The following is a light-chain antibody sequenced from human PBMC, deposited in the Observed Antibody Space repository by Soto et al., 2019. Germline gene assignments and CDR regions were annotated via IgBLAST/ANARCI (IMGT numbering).Light chain of an antibody. CDR1: QSVSSSY. J-gene: IGKJ1*01. Sequence: ESVLTQSPGTLSLSPGERDTLSCSASQSVSSSYLAWYQQKPGQAPRLLIYGASSRATGIPDRFSGSGSGTDFTLTISRLEPEDFAVYYCQQYGSSPVTFGQGTKVDIK. V-gene: IGKV3-20*01. CDR3: QQYGSSPVT. CDR2: GAS.